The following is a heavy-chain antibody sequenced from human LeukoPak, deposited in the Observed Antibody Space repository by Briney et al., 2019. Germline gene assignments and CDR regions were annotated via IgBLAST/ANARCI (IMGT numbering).Heavy chain of an antibody. J-gene: IGHJ6*03. Sequence: ASVKVSCKASGYTFTGYYMHWVRQAPGQGLEWMGWINPNSGGTNYAQKFQGRVTMTRDTSISTAYMELSSLRPEDTAVYYCARGVTMVRGVDYYYYYYMDVWGKGTTVTVSS. CDR3: ARGVTMVRGVDYYYYYYMDV. CDR2: INPNSGGT. V-gene: IGHV1-2*02. D-gene: IGHD3-10*01. CDR1: GYTFTGYY.